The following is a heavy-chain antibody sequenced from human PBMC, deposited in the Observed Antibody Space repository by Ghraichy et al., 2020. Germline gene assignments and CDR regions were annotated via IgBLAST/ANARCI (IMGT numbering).Heavy chain of an antibody. J-gene: IGHJ4*02. CDR3: ARDKAIAARPNSYFDY. Sequence: GGSLRLSCVASGFTFSSYGMHWVRQAPGKGLEWVAVIWYDGSNKYYADSVKGRFTISRDNSKNTLYLQMNSLRAEDTAVYYCARDKAIAARPNSYFDYWGQGTLVTVSS. V-gene: IGHV3-33*08. CDR2: IWYDGSNK. CDR1: GFTFSSYG. D-gene: IGHD6-6*01.